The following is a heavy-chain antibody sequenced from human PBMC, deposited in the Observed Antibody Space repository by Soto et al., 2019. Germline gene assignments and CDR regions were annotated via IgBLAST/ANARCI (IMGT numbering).Heavy chain of an antibody. V-gene: IGHV1-24*01. CDR1: GYTLTELS. CDR2: FDPEDGET. D-gene: IGHD4-4*01. Sequence: GASVKVSCKVSGYTLTELSMHWVRQAPGKGLEWMGGFDPEDGETIYAQKFQGRVTMTEDTSTDTAYMELSSLRSEDTAVYYCATVNRRAVTGGPLSPSDLDYWGQGTLVTVSS. J-gene: IGHJ4*02. CDR3: ATVNRRAVTGGPLSPSDLDY.